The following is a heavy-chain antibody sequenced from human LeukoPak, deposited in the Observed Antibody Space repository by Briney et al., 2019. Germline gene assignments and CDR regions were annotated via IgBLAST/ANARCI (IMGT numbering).Heavy chain of an antibody. J-gene: IGHJ4*02. Sequence: SETLSLTCTVSGGSISNSDYYWGWIRQPPGKGLEWIGSISNNGNTYNNPSLKSRVTISIDTSKKQFSLKLSSVTAADTAVYYCAREVEMATIPYFDYWGQGTLVTVSS. CDR1: GGSISNSDYY. D-gene: IGHD5-24*01. CDR2: ISNNGNT. CDR3: AREVEMATIPYFDY. V-gene: IGHV4-39*07.